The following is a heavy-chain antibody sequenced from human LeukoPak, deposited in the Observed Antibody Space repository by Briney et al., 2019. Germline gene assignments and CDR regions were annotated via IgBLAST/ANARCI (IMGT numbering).Heavy chain of an antibody. J-gene: IGHJ4*02. CDR1: DGSFSGYY. Sequence: PSGTLSLTCAVYDGSFSGYYWSWIRQPPGKGLEWIGEINHSGSTNYNPSLKSRVTISVDTSKNQFSLKLSSVTAADTAVYYCARGPRGYSYGFPKLYYFDYWGQGTLVTVSS. CDR3: ARGPRGYSYGFPKLYYFDY. V-gene: IGHV4-34*01. D-gene: IGHD5-18*01. CDR2: INHSGST.